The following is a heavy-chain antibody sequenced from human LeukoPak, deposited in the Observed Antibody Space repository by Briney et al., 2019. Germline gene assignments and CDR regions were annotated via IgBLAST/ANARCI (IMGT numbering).Heavy chain of an antibody. CDR3: ARVAYYYYYYMDV. J-gene: IGHJ6*03. CDR2: ISYDGSNK. CDR1: GFTFSSYA. V-gene: IGHV3-30-3*01. Sequence: GGSLRLSCAASGFTFSSYAMHWVRQARGKGLEWVAVISYDGSNKYYADSVKGRFTISRDNAKNMLYLQMNSLRAEDTAVYYCARVAYYYYYYMDVWGKGTTVTVSS.